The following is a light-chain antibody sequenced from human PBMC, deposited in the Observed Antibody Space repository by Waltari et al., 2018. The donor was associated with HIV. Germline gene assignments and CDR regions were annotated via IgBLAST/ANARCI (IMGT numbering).Light chain of an antibody. CDR1: QSILYSNGKNY. CDR3: MEALQTPFT. V-gene: IGKV2-28*01. J-gene: IGKJ2*01. CDR2: LGS. Sequence: IVLTQSPLSLLVTPGEPASISCRSTQSILYSNGKNYLDWYLQKPGQSPQLLIYLGSNRASGVPDRFSGSGSGTDFTLKISRVEAEDVGVYYCMEALQTPFTFGQGTKLEIK.